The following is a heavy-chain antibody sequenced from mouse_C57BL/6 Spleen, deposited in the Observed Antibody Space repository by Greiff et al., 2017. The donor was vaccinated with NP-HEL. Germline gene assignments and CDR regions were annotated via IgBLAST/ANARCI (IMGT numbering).Heavy chain of an antibody. CDR3: ARHYYGSSYGGYAMDY. V-gene: IGHV5-16*01. CDR1: GFTFSDYY. Sequence: EVKLVESEGGLVQPGSSMKLSCTASGFTFSDYYMAWVRQVPEKGLEWVANINYDGSSTYYLDSLKSRFIISRDNAKNILYLQMSSLKSEDTATYYCARHYYGSSYGGYAMDYWGQGTSVTVSS. CDR2: INYDGSST. J-gene: IGHJ4*01. D-gene: IGHD1-1*01.